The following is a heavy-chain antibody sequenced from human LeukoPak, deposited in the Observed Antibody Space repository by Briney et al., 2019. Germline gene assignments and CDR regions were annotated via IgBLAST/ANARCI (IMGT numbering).Heavy chain of an antibody. V-gene: IGHV3-23*01. CDR2: FSSSGFGT. CDR3: AKKYYNDGSGYYYDD. D-gene: IGHD3-22*01. Sequence: GGSLRLSCAASGFSISSYAMRWVRQGPGKGLEWVSTFSSSGFGTYYADSVKGRFTISRDNSKNTLYLQMNSLRAEDTAVYYCAKKYYNDGSGYYYDDWGQGTLVTVSS. CDR1: GFSISSYA. J-gene: IGHJ4*02.